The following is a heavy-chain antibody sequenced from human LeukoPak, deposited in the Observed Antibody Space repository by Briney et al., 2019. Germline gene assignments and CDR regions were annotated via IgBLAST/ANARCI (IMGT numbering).Heavy chain of an antibody. Sequence: GGSLRLSCAASGFTFSSYSMNWVRQAPGKGLEWVSSISSSSSYIYYADSVEGRFTISRDNAKNSLYLQMNSLRAEDTAVYYCARAPGSGWGSGYFDYWGQGTLVTVSS. J-gene: IGHJ4*02. CDR3: ARAPGSGWGSGYFDY. CDR2: ISSSSSYI. D-gene: IGHD6-19*01. CDR1: GFTFSSYS. V-gene: IGHV3-21*01.